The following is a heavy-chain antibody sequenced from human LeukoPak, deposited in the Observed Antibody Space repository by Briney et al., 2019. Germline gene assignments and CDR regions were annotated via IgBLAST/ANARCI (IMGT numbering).Heavy chain of an antibody. CDR3: ARGSEGHYPSPYYYYGMDV. Sequence: ASVKVSCKASGYTFTSYDINWVRQATGQGLEWMGWMNPNSGNTGYAQKFQGRVTMTRNTSISTAYMELSSLRSEDTAVYYCARGSEGHYPSPYYYYGMDVWGQGTTVTVSS. V-gene: IGHV1-8*01. CDR2: MNPNSGNT. J-gene: IGHJ6*02. CDR1: GYTFTSYD. D-gene: IGHD3-10*01.